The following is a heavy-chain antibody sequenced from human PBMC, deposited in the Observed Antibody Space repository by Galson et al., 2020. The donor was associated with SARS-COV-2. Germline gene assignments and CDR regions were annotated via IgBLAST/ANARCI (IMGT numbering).Heavy chain of an antibody. J-gene: IGHJ4*02. CDR2: ISGDGSTT. D-gene: IGHD3-22*01. CDR1: GFTFGEYA. CDR3: VKDLGSSYYDSSGLDH. V-gene: IGHV3-43*02. Sequence: TGGSLRLSCAASGFTFGEYAMHWDRQTPGRGLEWVSFISGDGSTTYYAESVKARFTISRDNNNDLLSLQMSSLRSEDSALDYCVKDLGSSYYDSSGLDHWGQGTQVTVSS.